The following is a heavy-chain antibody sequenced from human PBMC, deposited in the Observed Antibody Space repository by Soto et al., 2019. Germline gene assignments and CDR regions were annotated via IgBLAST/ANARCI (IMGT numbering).Heavy chain of an antibody. CDR2: LYDVDGS. V-gene: IGHV3-53*01. Sequence: DVQLVESEGGLIQPGESLRLSCAAFGLTISGKKYVAWVRQAPGKGLEWVSALYDVDGSFYADSVKGRFTTSSDSSKTTVYLQMNALRPDDTAVYYCATWHEREHAYDVWGQGTTVTVSS. J-gene: IGHJ3*01. CDR3: ATWHEREHAYDV. D-gene: IGHD1-1*01. CDR1: GLTISGKKY.